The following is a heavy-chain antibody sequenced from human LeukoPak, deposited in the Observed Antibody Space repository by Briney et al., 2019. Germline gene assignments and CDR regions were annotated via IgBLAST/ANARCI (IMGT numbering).Heavy chain of an antibody. CDR1: CGSISSGGYY. Sequence: SETLSLTCTVSCGSISSGGYYWSWIRQHPGKGLEWIGYIYYSGGTYYNPSLKSRVTISVDTSKNQFSLKLSSVTAADTAVYYCARGAYYYGSGSYSHWGQGTLVTVSS. D-gene: IGHD3-10*01. V-gene: IGHV4-31*03. CDR2: IYYSGGT. CDR3: ARGAYYYGSGSYSH. J-gene: IGHJ4*02.